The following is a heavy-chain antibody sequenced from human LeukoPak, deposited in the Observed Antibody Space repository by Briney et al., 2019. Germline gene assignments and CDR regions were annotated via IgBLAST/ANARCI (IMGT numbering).Heavy chain of an antibody. J-gene: IGHJ4*02. Sequence: GGSLRLSCAASGFTFSSYAMSWVRQAPGKGLEWVSAISGSGGSTYYADSVKGRFTISRDNSKNTLYLQMNSLRAEDTGVYYCAKDGGLWFGERGLDYWGQGTLVTVSS. CDR2: ISGSGGST. D-gene: IGHD3-10*01. CDR3: AKDGGLWFGERGLDY. V-gene: IGHV3-23*01. CDR1: GFTFSSYA.